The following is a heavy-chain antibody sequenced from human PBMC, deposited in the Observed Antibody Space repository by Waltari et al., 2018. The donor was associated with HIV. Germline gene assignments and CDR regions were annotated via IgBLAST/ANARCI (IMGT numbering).Heavy chain of an antibody. CDR3: AREVGGGSGSYNDY. CDR1: GFTFSSSS. CDR2: ISSSGNYI. J-gene: IGHJ4*02. D-gene: IGHD3-10*01. V-gene: IGHV3-21*01. Sequence: EVQLVESGGGLVKPGGSLRLSCAASGFTFSSSSMNWVRQAPGKGREWFSSISSSGNYIYYKDSVKGRFTISRDNAKNSLHLQMNSLRAEDTAVYYCAREVGGGSGSYNDYWGQGTLVTVSS.